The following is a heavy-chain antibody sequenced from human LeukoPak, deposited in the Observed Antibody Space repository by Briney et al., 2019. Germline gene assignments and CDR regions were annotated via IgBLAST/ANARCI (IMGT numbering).Heavy chain of an antibody. J-gene: IGHJ6*02. V-gene: IGHV3-23*01. CDR2: ISGSGGST. D-gene: IGHD4/OR15-4a*01. CDR3: AKDNDYPRAGYYYYGMDV. CDR1: GFTFSSRA. Sequence: GGSLRLSCAASGFTFSSRAMSWVRQAPGKGLEWVSAISGSGGSTYYADSVKGRFTISRDNSKNTLYLQMNSLRAEDTAVYYCAKDNDYPRAGYYYYGMDVWGQGTTATVSS.